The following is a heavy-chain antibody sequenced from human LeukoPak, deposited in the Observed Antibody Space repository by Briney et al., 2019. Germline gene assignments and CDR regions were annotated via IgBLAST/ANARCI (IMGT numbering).Heavy chain of an antibody. J-gene: IGHJ3*02. V-gene: IGHV3-9*01. CDR1: GFTFDDYA. CDR3: ASLLAAFDI. Sequence: GRSLRLSCAASGFTFDDYAMHWVRHAPGKGLEWVSGISWNSGSIGYADSVKGRFTISRDNAKNSLYLRMNSLRAEDTALYYCASLLAAFDIWGQGTMVTVSS. CDR2: ISWNSGSI.